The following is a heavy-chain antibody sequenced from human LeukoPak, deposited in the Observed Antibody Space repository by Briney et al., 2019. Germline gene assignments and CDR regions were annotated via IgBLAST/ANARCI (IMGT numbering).Heavy chain of an antibody. D-gene: IGHD3-10*01. CDR2: INHSGST. J-gene: IGHJ4*02. Sequence: SETLSLTCAVYGGSFSGYYWGWIRQPPGKGLEWIGEINHSGSTNYNPSLKSRVTISVDTSKNQFSLKLSSVTAADTAVYYCARLALRTTYYYGSGSYRYYFDYWGQGTLVTVSS. CDR1: GGSFSGYY. CDR3: ARLALRTTYYYGSGSYRYYFDY. V-gene: IGHV4-34*01.